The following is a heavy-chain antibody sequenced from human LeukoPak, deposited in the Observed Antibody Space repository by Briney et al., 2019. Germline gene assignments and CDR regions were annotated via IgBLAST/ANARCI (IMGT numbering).Heavy chain of an antibody. J-gene: IGHJ4*02. V-gene: IGHV3-21*06. CDR2: ISSSGRNI. Sequence: PEGSLRLSCAAPGFTFSSYNMNWVRQAPGKGLEWVSFISSSGRNIYYAYSVKGRFTISRDNAKNSLYLQMNSLRAEDTAVYYCARDESRAIWYDYWGQGTLVTASS. CDR3: ARDESRAIWYDY. CDR1: GFTFSSYN. D-gene: IGHD6-13*01.